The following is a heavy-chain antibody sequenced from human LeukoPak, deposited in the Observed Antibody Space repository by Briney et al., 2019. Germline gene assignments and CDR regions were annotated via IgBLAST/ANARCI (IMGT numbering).Heavy chain of an antibody. CDR3: AKDSYIWGDYRPRETYFDY. CDR1: GFTFSSYS. V-gene: IGHV3-21*04. CDR2: ISSSSSYI. Sequence: GGSLRLSCAASGFTFSSYSMNWVRQAPGKGLEWVSSISSSSSYIYYADSVKGRFTISRDNSKNTLYLQMNSLRAEDTAVYYCAKDSYIWGDYRPRETYFDYWGQGALVTVSS. J-gene: IGHJ4*02. D-gene: IGHD3-16*02.